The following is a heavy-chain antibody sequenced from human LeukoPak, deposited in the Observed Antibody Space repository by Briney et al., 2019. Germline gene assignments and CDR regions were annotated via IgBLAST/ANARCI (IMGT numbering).Heavy chain of an antibody. Sequence: ASVKVSCKASGYTFTGYYMHWVRQAPGQGLEWMGRIIPILGIANYAQKFQGRVTITADKSTSTAYMELSSLRSEDTAVYYCAREVLSIAVAGTGYYYGMDVWGQGTTVTVSS. J-gene: IGHJ6*02. CDR1: GYTFTGYY. D-gene: IGHD6-19*01. CDR2: IIPILGIA. CDR3: AREVLSIAVAGTGYYYGMDV. V-gene: IGHV1-69*04.